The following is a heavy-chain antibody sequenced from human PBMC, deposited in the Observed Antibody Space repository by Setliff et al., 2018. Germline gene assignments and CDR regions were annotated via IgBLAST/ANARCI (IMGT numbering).Heavy chain of an antibody. CDR1: GASINSLSW. V-gene: IGHV4-4*02. CDR3: ARDRTYYGSGTYTRWFDY. CDR2: T. D-gene: IGHD3-10*01. J-gene: IGHJ4*02. Sequence: SETLSLTCTVSGASINSLSWWSWVRQPPGKGLEWIGDTKSNPSLKSRVTMSVDTSKNQFSLQLSSVTAADTAVYYCARDRTYYGSGTYTRWFDYWGQGTLVTVSS.